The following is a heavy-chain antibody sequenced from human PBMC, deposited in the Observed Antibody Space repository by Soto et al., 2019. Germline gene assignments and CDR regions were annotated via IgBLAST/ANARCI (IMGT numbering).Heavy chain of an antibody. J-gene: IGHJ5*02. V-gene: IGHV1-8*01. CDR2: MNPNSGNT. D-gene: IGHD3-3*01. Sequence: ASVKVSCKASGYTFTSYDINWVRQATGQGLEWMGWMNPNSGNTGYAQKFQGRVTMTRNTSISTAYMELSSLRSEDTAVYYCAGGYLATFYDFWSGYYVTSWFDPWGQGTLVTVSS. CDR1: GYTFTSYD. CDR3: AGGYLATFYDFWSGYYVTSWFDP.